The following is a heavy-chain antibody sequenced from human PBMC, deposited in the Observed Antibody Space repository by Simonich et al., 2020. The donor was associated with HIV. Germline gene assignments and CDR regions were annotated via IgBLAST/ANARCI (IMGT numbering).Heavy chain of an antibody. CDR1: GFSISINSYF. Sequence: QLQLQESGPGLVKPSETLSLTCTVSGFSISINSYFWGWIRQPPGKGLEWIGSIYYSGSTDKNPSLKSRVTISVESSKNQFSLKLSSVTAADTAVYYCARAGYSGYDFDYWGQGTLVTVSS. CDR2: IYYSGST. D-gene: IGHD5-12*01. CDR3: ARAGYSGYDFDY. J-gene: IGHJ4*02. V-gene: IGHV4-39*01.